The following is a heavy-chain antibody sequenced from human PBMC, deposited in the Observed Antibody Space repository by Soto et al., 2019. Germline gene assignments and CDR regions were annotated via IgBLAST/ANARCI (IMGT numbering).Heavy chain of an antibody. V-gene: IGHV4-34*01. CDR1: GGSFSGYY. Sequence: SETLSLTCVVYGGSFSGYYWSWIRQPPGKGLERIGEISNSRSTNYNPSKKSRDIISEDTSKNQLFLKLTSVTSADTAVYYCARGGWKIYYYYGMDVWGQGTTVT. D-gene: IGHD6-19*01. J-gene: IGHJ6*02. CDR2: ISNSRST. CDR3: ARGGWKIYYYYGMDV.